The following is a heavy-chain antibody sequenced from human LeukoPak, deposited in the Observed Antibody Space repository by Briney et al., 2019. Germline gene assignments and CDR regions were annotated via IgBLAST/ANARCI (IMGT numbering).Heavy chain of an antibody. V-gene: IGHV1-2*02. J-gene: IGHJ5*02. Sequence: GASVTVSCKASGYTFTGYYMHWVRQAPGQGLEWMGWINPNSGGTNYAQKFQGRVTMTRDTSISTAYMELSRLRSDDTAVYYCARARRAYTSCWFDPWGQGTLVTVSS. CDR2: INPNSGGT. CDR3: ARARRAYTSCWFDP. CDR1: GYTFTGYY. D-gene: IGHD2-2*01.